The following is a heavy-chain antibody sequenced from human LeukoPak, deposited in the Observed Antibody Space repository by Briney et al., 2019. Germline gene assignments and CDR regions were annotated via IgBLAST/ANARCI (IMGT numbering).Heavy chain of an antibody. V-gene: IGHV3-23*01. CDR1: GCTFSSYA. Sequence: GGSLRLSCAASGCTFSSYAMSWVGQAPGKGLEWVSAISGSGGRTYYADSVKGRFTISRDNSTTTLYLQLNSLRAEDTAVYYCAKVRAPYSGSYLSAFDIWGQGTMVTVSS. CDR2: ISGSGGRT. J-gene: IGHJ3*02. D-gene: IGHD1-26*01. CDR3: AKVRAPYSGSYLSAFDI.